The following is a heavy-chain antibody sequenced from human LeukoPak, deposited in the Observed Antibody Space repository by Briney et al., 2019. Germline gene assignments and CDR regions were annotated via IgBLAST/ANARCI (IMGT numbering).Heavy chain of an antibody. CDR3: ARDSSISSGYYVDAFDI. Sequence: SVKVSCKAYGGTFSSYAISWVRQAPGQGLEWMGGIIPIFGTANYAQKFQGRVTITTDESTSTAYMELSSLRSEDTAVCYCARDSSISSGYYVDAFDIWGQGTMVTVSS. V-gene: IGHV1-69*05. CDR1: GGTFSSYA. D-gene: IGHD3-22*01. J-gene: IGHJ3*02. CDR2: IIPIFGTA.